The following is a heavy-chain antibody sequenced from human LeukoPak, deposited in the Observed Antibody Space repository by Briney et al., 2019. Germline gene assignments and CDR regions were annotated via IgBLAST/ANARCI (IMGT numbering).Heavy chain of an antibody. CDR3: ARGRCSSASCRYSFDY. J-gene: IGHJ4*02. Sequence: GASVKVSCKASGYTFTSYYMHWVRQAPGQGLEWMGIINPSGGSTSYAQKFQGRVTMTRDTSTSTVYMELSSLRSGDTAVYYCARGRCSSASCRYSFDYWGQGTLVTVSS. CDR2: INPSGGST. D-gene: IGHD2-2*01. V-gene: IGHV1-46*01. CDR1: GYTFTSYY.